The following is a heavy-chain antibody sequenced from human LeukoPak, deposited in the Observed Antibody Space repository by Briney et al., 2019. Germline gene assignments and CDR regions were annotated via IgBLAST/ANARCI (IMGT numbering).Heavy chain of an antibody. J-gene: IGHJ3*02. V-gene: IGHV4-59*01. CDR3: ARWDWLYAFDI. D-gene: IGHD3/OR15-3a*01. CDR2: IYYSGST. Sequence: SETLSLTCTVSGGSISSYYWSWIRQPPGKGLEWIGYIYYSGSTNHNPSLKSRVTISVDTSKNQFSLKLSSVTAADTAVYYCARWDWLYAFDIWGQGTMVTVSS. CDR1: GGSISSYY.